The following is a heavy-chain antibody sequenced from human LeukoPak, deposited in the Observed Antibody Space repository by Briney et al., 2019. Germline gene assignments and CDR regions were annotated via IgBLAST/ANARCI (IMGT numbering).Heavy chain of an antibody. CDR2: VNSDGSST. CDR1: GFTFSSYW. D-gene: IGHD6-19*01. Sequence: GGSLRLSCAASGFTFSSYWMHWVRQALGKGLVWVSRVNSDGSSTTYADSVKGRFTISRDNAKNTLYLQMNSLRAEDTAVYYCARGSTQYSSGWYGLDYWGQGTLVTVSS. V-gene: IGHV3-74*01. CDR3: ARGSTQYSSGWYGLDY. J-gene: IGHJ4*02.